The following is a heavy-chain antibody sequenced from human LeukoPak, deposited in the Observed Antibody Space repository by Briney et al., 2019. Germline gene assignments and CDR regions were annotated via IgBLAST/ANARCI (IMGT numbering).Heavy chain of an antibody. J-gene: IGHJ4*02. V-gene: IGHV4-59*01. D-gene: IGHD2-21*01. Sequence: SETLSLTCTVSGGSISSYYWSWIRQPPGKGLEWIGYIYYSGSTNYNPSLTSRVTISIDTSKSQFSLKLSSVTAADTAMYYCARVVVKVMGRSYFDYWRQGTLVTVSS. CDR2: IYYSGST. CDR3: ARVVVKVMGRSYFDY. CDR1: GGSISSYY.